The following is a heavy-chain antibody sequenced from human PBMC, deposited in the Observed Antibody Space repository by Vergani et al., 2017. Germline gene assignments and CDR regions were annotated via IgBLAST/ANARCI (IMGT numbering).Heavy chain of an antibody. CDR1: GFTFSNYW. Sequence: EVQLVESGGGLVQPGGSLRLSCAASGFTFSNYWMHWVRQAPGKGLVWVSRINSDGSSTSYADSVKGRFTISRDNAKNTLYLQMNSLRAEDTAVYYCAKEATYGSGSFHYYFDYWGQGTLVTVSS. CDR2: INSDGSST. D-gene: IGHD3-10*01. V-gene: IGHV3-74*01. CDR3: AKEATYGSGSFHYYFDY. J-gene: IGHJ4*02.